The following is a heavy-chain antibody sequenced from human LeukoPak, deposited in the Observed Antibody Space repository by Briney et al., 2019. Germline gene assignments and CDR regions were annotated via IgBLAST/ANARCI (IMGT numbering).Heavy chain of an antibody. CDR3: ARDLYPGIAAAGNYFDY. V-gene: IGHV3-33*01. J-gene: IGHJ4*02. Sequence: VGSLRLSCGASGFTFSSYGMHWVRQAPGKGLEWVAVIWYDGSNKYYADSVKGRFTISRDNSKNTLYLQMNSLRAEDTAVYYCARDLYPGIAAAGNYFDYWGQGTLVTVSS. D-gene: IGHD6-13*01. CDR2: IWYDGSNK. CDR1: GFTFSSYG.